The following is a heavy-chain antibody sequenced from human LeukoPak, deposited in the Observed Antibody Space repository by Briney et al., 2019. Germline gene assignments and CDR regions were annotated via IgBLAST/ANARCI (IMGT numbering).Heavy chain of an antibody. Sequence: SETLSLTCTVSGGSISSNSYYWGPIRQPPGKGLEWIGSIYYSGSTYYNPSLKSRVTMSVDTSTNQFSLKLTSVTAADTAVYYCARHAAVRGNLVDYCGQGTLVTVSS. CDR3: ARHAAVRGNLVDY. CDR1: GGSISSNSYY. V-gene: IGHV4-39*01. D-gene: IGHD3-10*01. J-gene: IGHJ4*02. CDR2: IYYSGST.